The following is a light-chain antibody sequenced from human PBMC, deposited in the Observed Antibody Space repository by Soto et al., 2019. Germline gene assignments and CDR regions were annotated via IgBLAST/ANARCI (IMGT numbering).Light chain of an antibody. V-gene: IGKV3-20*01. Sequence: EIVLTQSPGTLSLSPGERATLSCRASQSVSSNYLAWYQQKPGQAPRLLIYGASSRATGIPDRFSGSGSGTDFALTKSGLEPEDFAVYYCQRYVTPPWTFGQGTKVQIK. J-gene: IGKJ1*01. CDR1: QSVSSNY. CDR2: GAS. CDR3: QRYVTPPWT.